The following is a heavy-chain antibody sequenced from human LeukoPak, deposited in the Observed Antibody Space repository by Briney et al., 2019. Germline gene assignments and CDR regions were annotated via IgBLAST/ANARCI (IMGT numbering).Heavy chain of an antibody. Sequence: GGSLRLSCAASGFTFSSHSMHWVRQAPGKGLEWVALISYDESNKDYADSVKGRFTISSDNSKNTVYLQMNSLRPEDMAVYYCAKEIFSGLLYIDYWGQGTLVTVSS. V-gene: IGHV3-30-3*01. CDR2: ISYDESNK. CDR3: AKEIFSGLLYIDY. J-gene: IGHJ4*02. D-gene: IGHD5-12*01. CDR1: GFTFSSHS.